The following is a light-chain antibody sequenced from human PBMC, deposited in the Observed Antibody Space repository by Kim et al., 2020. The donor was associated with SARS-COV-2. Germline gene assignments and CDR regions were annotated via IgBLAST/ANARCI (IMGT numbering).Light chain of an antibody. CDR3: MQSIELPLT. CDR2: EVS. Sequence: DVVMTQSPLSLSVTPGQPAFISCKSSQSLLRSDGGTYLYWFLQKPGQPPQALIYEVSNRFSGVADKFSGSGSGTDFTLKISRVEAEDVGIYYCMQSIELPLTFGGGTKVDIK. J-gene: IGKJ4*01. CDR1: QSLLRSDGGTY. V-gene: IGKV2D-29*01.